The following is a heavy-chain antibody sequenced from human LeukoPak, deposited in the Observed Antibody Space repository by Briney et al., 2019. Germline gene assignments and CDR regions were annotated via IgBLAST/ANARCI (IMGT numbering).Heavy chain of an antibody. J-gene: IGHJ6*03. CDR3: ARSLASTVTSYYYYMDV. V-gene: IGHV1-8*01. Sequence: ASVKVSCKASGYTFTSYDINWMRQATGQGLEWMGWMNPNSGNTGYAQKFQGRVTMTRNTSISTAYMELSSLRSEDTAVYYCARSLASTVTSYYYYMDVWGKGTTVTVSS. D-gene: IGHD4-17*01. CDR1: GYTFTSYD. CDR2: MNPNSGNT.